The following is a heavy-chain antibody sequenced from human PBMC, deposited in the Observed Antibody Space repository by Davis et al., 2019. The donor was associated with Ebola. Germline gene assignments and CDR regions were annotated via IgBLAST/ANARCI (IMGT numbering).Heavy chain of an antibody. CDR1: GGSISSGGYS. Sequence: MPSETLSLTCTVSGGSISSGGYSWSWIRQPPGKGLEWIGYIYHSGSTYYNPSLKSRVTISVDRSKNQFSLKLSSVTAAETAVYYCARGYYDGRGRFDPWGQGTLVTVSS. CDR2: IYHSGST. CDR3: ARGYYDGRGRFDP. V-gene: IGHV4-30-2*01. J-gene: IGHJ5*02. D-gene: IGHD3-3*01.